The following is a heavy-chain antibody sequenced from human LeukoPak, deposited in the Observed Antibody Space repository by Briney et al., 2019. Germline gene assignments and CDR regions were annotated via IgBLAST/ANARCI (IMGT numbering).Heavy chain of an antibody. CDR2: ISSSSSTI. CDR3: ARDYRPGSDSASTFDY. CDR1: GFTFSSYS. D-gene: IGHD3-22*01. J-gene: IGHJ4*02. V-gene: IGHV3-48*01. Sequence: SGGSLRLSCAASGFTFSSYSMNWVRQAPGKGLEWVSYISSSSSTIYYADSVEGRFTISRGNAKNSLYLQMNSLRAEDTAVYYCARDYRPGSDSASTFDYWGQGTLVTVSS.